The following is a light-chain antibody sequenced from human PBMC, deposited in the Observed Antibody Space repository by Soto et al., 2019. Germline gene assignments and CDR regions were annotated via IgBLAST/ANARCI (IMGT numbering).Light chain of an antibody. J-gene: IGKJ1*01. CDR2: GAS. V-gene: IGKV3-15*01. CDR1: QSVSSN. Sequence: EIVMTQSPATLSVSPGERATLSCRASQSVSSNLAWYQQKPGQAPRLLIYGASTRATGIPARFSGSGSGTEFTHTISSLQSEDFAVYYCQQYNNLPPWTFGQGTNVQIK. CDR3: QQYNNLPPWT.